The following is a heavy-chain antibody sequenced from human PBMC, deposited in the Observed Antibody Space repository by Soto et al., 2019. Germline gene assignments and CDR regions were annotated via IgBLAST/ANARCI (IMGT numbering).Heavy chain of an antibody. J-gene: IGHJ4*02. Sequence: PSETLSLTCTVSGGSMISYYWGWIRQPLGKGLEWIGYIFYSGSTNYNPSLKSRVTISVGTSKSQFSLKLSSVTTADTAVYYCARVYCSSTSCFDFFDYWGQGTLVTVSS. CDR3: ARVYCSSTSCFDFFDY. D-gene: IGHD2-2*01. V-gene: IGHV4-59*01. CDR1: GGSMISYY. CDR2: IFYSGST.